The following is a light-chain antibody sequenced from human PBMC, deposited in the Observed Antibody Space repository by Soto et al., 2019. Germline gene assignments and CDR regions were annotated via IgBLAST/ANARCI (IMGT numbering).Light chain of an antibody. Sequence: EIVMTQSPATLSVSPGERATLSCRASQSVSSNLAWYQQKPGQAPRLLIYAASTRATGIPDRFSGSGSGTDFTLTISRLEPEDFAVYYCQQYYASSWTFGQGTKVDIK. J-gene: IGKJ1*01. V-gene: IGKV3D-15*01. CDR2: AAS. CDR1: QSVSSN. CDR3: QQYYASSWT.